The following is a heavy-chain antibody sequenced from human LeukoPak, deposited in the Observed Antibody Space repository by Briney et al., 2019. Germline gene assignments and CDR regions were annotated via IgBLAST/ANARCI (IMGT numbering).Heavy chain of an antibody. CDR2: IYYSGST. D-gene: IGHD3-3*02. J-gene: IGHJ4*02. V-gene: IGHV4-59*08. CDR3: ARHVPIASDYYFDY. Sequence: SETLSLTCTVSGASISSYYWSWIRQPPGKGLEWIGYIYYSGSTNYNPSLKSRVTISVDTSKNQFSLKLSSVTAADTAVYYCARHVPIASDYYFDYWGQGTLVTVSS. CDR1: GASISSYY.